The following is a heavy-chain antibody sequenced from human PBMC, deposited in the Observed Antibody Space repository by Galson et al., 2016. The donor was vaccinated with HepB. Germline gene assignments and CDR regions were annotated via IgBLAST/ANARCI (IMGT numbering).Heavy chain of an antibody. CDR2: IYYSGST. J-gene: IGHJ4*02. CDR3: ARAGSVILGQERRPSLFDS. V-gene: IGHV4-31*02. D-gene: IGHD1-1*01. CDR1: GSIRSGTHY. Sequence: GSIRSGTHYWSWVRQHPGKGLESIGYIYYSGSTFYNPSLKSRATLSLDTSKNHFSLRLTSVAVADTAVYYCARAGSVILGQERRPSLFDSWGQGILVTVSS.